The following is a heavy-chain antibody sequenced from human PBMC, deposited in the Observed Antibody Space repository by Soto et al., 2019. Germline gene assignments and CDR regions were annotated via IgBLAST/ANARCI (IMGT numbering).Heavy chain of an antibody. CDR1: GGTFSSYT. D-gene: IGHD3-3*01. J-gene: IGHJ5*02. CDR2: IIPILGIA. V-gene: IGHV1-69*02. CDR3: ATLSPFGVTVFGVVTWFDP. Sequence: ASVKVSCKASGGTFSSYTISWVRQAPGQGLEWMGRIIPILGIANYAQKFQGRVTITADKSTSTAYMELSSLRSEDTAMYYCATLSPFGVTVFGVVTWFDPWGQGTLVTVSS.